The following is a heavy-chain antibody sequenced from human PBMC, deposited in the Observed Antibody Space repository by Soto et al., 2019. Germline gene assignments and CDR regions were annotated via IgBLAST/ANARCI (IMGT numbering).Heavy chain of an antibody. V-gene: IGHV4-30-4*01. CDR1: GGSISSGDYY. CDR3: ARVRGQKPNWFDP. Sequence: QVQLQESDPGLVKPSQTLSLTCTVSGGSISSGDYYWSWIRQPPGKGLEWIGYIYYSGSTYYNPSLKSRVTISVDTSKNQFSLKLSSVTAADTAVYYCARVRGQKPNWFDPWGQGTLVTVSS. CDR2: IYYSGST. D-gene: IGHD5-12*01. J-gene: IGHJ5*02.